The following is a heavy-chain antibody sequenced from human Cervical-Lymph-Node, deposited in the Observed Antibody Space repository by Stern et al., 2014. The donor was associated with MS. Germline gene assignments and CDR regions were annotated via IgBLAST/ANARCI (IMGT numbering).Heavy chain of an antibody. Sequence: EVQLVESGGGLVQPGGSLRLSCAASGFNVSSNYISWVRQAPGKGLEWVSVIYTSGGTYYADSVKGRFTISGDNSKNTLYLHMNSLRAEDTAVYYCARVTASWRSFDYWGQGTLVTVSS. CDR3: ARVTASWRSFDY. CDR1: GFNVSSNY. J-gene: IGHJ4*02. CDR2: IYTSGGT. V-gene: IGHV3-66*01. D-gene: IGHD6-13*01.